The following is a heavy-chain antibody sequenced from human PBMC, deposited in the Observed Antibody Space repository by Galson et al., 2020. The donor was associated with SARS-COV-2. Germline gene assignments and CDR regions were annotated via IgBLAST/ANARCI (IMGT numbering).Heavy chain of an antibody. J-gene: IGHJ3*02. CDR2: INPNSGGT. V-gene: IGHV1-2*02. Sequence: ASVKFSCKASGYTFTGYYMHWVRQAPGQGLEWMGWINPNSGGTNYAQKFQGRVTMTRDTSISTAYMELSRLRSDDTAVYYCARGGSYDYVWGSYRPTDAFDIWGQGTMVTVSS. CDR3: ARGGSYDYVWGSYRPTDAFDI. D-gene: IGHD3-16*02. CDR1: GYTFTGYY.